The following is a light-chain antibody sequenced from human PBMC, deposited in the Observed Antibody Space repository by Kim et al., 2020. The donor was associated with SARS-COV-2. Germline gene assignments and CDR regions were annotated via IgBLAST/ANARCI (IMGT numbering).Light chain of an antibody. J-gene: IGKJ1*01. CDR3: QQTYSNPLT. Sequence: DIQLNQSPSSLSASVGDRVTITCRASQPIIHFLNWYQQRPGKAPRFVISAASSLQSGVPSRFSVSGSGTEFVLSINSLQPEDFATCYCQQTYSNPLTFGRGTKVDIK. CDR2: AAS. CDR1: QPIIHF. V-gene: IGKV1-39*01.